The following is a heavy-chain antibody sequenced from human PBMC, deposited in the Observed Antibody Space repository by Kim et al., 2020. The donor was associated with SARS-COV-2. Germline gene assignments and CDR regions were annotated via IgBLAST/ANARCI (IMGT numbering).Heavy chain of an antibody. D-gene: IGHD3-10*01. CDR2: ISGSGGST. V-gene: IGHV3-23*01. Sequence: GGSLRLSCAASGFTFSSYAMSWVRQAPGKGLEWVSAISGSGGSTYYADSVKGRFTISRDNSKNTLYLQMNSLRAEDTDVYYCAKSVGWFGELRDTNWFDPWGQGTLVTVSS. CDR1: GFTFSSYA. J-gene: IGHJ5*02. CDR3: AKSVGWFGELRDTNWFDP.